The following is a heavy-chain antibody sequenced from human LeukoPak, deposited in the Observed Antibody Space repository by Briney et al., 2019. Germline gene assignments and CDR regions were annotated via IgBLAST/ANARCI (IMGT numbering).Heavy chain of an antibody. V-gene: IGHV4-59*01. CDR2: IYSSESN. D-gene: IGHD6-13*01. CDR1: SGSISSYY. J-gene: IGHJ4*02. Sequence: SETLSLTCTVSSGSISSYYWNWIRQAPGKGLECIGFIYSSESNNYNPSLKSRVTMSVDTSKNQFSLKLRSVTDADKAVYHCARGGSSTWRIGYYFDFWGQGTLVIVSS. CDR3: ARGGSSTWRIGYYFDF.